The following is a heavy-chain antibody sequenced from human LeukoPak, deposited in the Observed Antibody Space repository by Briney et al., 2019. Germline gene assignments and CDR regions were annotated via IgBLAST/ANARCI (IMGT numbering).Heavy chain of an antibody. CDR2: IIPIFGTA. D-gene: IGHD5-18*01. Sequence: SVKVSCKASGGTFSSYAISWVRQAPGHGLEWMGGIIPIFGTANYAQKFQGRVTITADKSTSTAYMELSSLRSEDTAVYYCARSGGIQLWPKPYYFDYWGQGTLVTVSS. J-gene: IGHJ4*02. V-gene: IGHV1-69*06. CDR1: GGTFSSYA. CDR3: ARSGGIQLWPKPYYFDY.